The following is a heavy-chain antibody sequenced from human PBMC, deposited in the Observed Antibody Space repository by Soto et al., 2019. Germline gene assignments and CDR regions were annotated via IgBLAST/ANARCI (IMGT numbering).Heavy chain of an antibody. CDR1: GDAISSGGNY. CDR2: IYHSGTT. V-gene: IGHV4-31*03. J-gene: IGHJ5*01. D-gene: IGHD3-3*01. CDR3: ATEANTIFGVVKVSGNWFDS. Sequence: PSETLSLTCTVSGDAISSGGNYWSWIRQRPGKGLEWIGFIYHSGTTQYNPSLKSRLTISVDTSKNQFSLKLTSVTAADTALYYCATEANTIFGVVKVSGNWFDSWGQGTLVTVSS.